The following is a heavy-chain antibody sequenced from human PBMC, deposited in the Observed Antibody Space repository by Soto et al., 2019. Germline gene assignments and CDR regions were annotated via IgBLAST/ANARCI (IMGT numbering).Heavy chain of an antibody. D-gene: IGHD2-15*01. Sequence: QVQLVESGGGVVQPGRSLRLSCAASGFTFSTYGMHWVRQAPGKGLEWVAVISYDGSNKYYADSVKGRFTISRDNSKNTLYLQMNTLRGEDTAVYYCVKGWWQRLIRGYFDYWGQGMLVTVSS. CDR2: ISYDGSNK. CDR1: GFTFSTYG. V-gene: IGHV3-30*18. CDR3: VKGWWQRLIRGYFDY. J-gene: IGHJ4*02.